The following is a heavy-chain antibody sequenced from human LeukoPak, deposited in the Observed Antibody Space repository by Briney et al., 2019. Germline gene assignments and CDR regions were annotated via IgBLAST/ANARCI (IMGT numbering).Heavy chain of an antibody. J-gene: IGHJ4*02. CDR2: IYYSGST. V-gene: IGHV4-59*11. CDR1: GGSISSHY. Sequence: PSETLSLTCTVSGGSISSHYWSWIRQPPGKGLEWIGYIYYSGSTNYNPSLKSRVTISVDTSKNQFSLKLSSVTAAGTAVYYCARGTVVTPFDYWGQGTLVTVSS. D-gene: IGHD4-23*01. CDR3: ARGTVVTPFDY.